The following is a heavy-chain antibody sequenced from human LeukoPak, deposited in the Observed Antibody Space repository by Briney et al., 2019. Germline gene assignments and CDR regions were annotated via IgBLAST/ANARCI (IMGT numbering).Heavy chain of an antibody. V-gene: IGHV4-38-2*02. CDR1: GYSISSGYY. Sequence: SETLSLTCTVSGYSISSGYYWGWIRQPPGKGLEWIGSIYHSGSTYYNPSLKSRVTISVDTSKNQFSLKLSSVTAADTAVYYCARETGGSGSYYLFDYWGQGTLVTVSS. CDR2: IYHSGST. J-gene: IGHJ4*02. D-gene: IGHD3-10*01. CDR3: ARETGGSGSYYLFDY.